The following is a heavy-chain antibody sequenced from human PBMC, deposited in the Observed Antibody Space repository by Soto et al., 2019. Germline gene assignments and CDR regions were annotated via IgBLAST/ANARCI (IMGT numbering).Heavy chain of an antibody. CDR3: ARDSHYGMDV. CDR1: GFTFSSYD. J-gene: IGHJ6*02. CDR2: IDTAGDT. V-gene: IGHV3-13*01. Sequence: EVQLVESGGGLVQPGGSLRLSCAASGFTFSSYDMHWVRQATGKGLEWVSAIDTAGDTYYPGSVKGRFTISRENAKNALYLQMNSLRAGDTAVYYCARDSHYGMDVWGQGTTVTVSS.